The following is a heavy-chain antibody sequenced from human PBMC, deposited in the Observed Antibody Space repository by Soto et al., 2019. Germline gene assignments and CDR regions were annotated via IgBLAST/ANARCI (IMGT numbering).Heavy chain of an antibody. Sequence: QVHLVQSGAEVKKPGSSVKVSCKASGGSFSTYAINWLRQAPGQGLEWMGGIIPLFGTENYAQNFQDRVTFSADKSATTADIEVRSLTSEDTAVYYWAFGFLSGPIAHYFDYWGDGTLVSDSS. V-gene: IGHV1-69*06. J-gene: IGHJ4*01. D-gene: IGHD3-3*01. CDR2: IIPLFGTE. CDR3: AFGFLSGPIAHYFDY. CDR1: GGSFSTYA.